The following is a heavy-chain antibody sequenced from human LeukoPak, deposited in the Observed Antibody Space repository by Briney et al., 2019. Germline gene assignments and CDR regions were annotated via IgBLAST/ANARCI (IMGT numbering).Heavy chain of an antibody. D-gene: IGHD1-26*01. CDR2: IYYNGNT. J-gene: IGHJ6*02. CDR1: DGSINSYY. V-gene: IGHV4-59*01. CDR3: ARGRSNYYGMDV. Sequence: SETLSLTCSVSDGSINSYYWNWTRRSPGKGLEWIGYIYYNGNTNYSPSLKSRVTMSVDTSKNLFSLKVSSVTAADTAVYYCARGRSNYYGMDVWGQGTTVTVSS.